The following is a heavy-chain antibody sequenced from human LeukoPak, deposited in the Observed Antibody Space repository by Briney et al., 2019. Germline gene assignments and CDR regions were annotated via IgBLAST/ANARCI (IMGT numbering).Heavy chain of an antibody. CDR3: AADYGGNLGYFDY. Sequence: PSETLSLTCSVSGGSISSSSCYWDWIRQPPGKGLEWIGNVYYSGTTYYNPSLKIRVTISVDTSKNQFSLKLSSVTAADTAVYYCAADYGGNLGYFDYWGQGTLVTVSS. J-gene: IGHJ4*02. V-gene: IGHV4-39*01. CDR2: VYYSGTT. CDR1: GGSISSSSCY. D-gene: IGHD4-23*01.